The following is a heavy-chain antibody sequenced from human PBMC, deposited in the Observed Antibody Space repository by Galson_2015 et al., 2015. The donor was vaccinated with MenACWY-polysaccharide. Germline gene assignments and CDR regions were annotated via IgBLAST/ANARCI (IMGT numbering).Heavy chain of an antibody. CDR2: MNPNSGNT. CDR1: GYTFSSYD. V-gene: IGHV1-8*01. CDR3: ARGGKYYYDSSGYLNWFDP. J-gene: IGHJ5*02. D-gene: IGHD3-22*01. Sequence: SVKVSCKASGYTFSSYDINWVRQTTGQGLEWMGWMNPNSGNTGYAQKFQGRVTMTRNTSISIAYMELSSLGSEDTAVYYCARGGKYYYDSSGYLNWFDPWGQGTLVTVSS.